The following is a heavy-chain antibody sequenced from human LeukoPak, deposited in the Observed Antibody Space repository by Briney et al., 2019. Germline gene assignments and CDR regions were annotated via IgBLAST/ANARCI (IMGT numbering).Heavy chain of an antibody. CDR1: GYSITSYW. CDR3: ARRYYDSSGYSFDP. V-gene: IGHV5-51*01. D-gene: IGHD3-22*01. CDR2: IYPGDSDT. Sequence: GASLKICCKGSGYSITSYWIGWVRQLAGKVLGWVGIIYPGDSDTRYSKSLQGQVTISADKSISTAYLQWSSLKASDTAMYYCARRYYDSSGYSFDPWGQGTLVTVSS. J-gene: IGHJ5*02.